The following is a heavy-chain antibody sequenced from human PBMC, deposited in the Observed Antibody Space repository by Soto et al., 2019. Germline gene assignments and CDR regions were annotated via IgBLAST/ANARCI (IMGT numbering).Heavy chain of an antibody. CDR2: ISAYNGNT. CDR3: ASNYDFRSGYSSTGYYYYGMDV. CDR1: GYTFTSYG. Sequence: QVQLVQSGAEVKKPGASVKVSCKASGYTFTSYGISWVRQAPGQGLEWMGWISAYNGNTNYAQKLQGRVTMTTDTSTSTAYMKLRSLRSDDTAMYYCASNYDFRSGYSSTGYYYYGMDVWGQGTTVTVSS. V-gene: IGHV1-18*01. J-gene: IGHJ6*02. D-gene: IGHD3-3*01.